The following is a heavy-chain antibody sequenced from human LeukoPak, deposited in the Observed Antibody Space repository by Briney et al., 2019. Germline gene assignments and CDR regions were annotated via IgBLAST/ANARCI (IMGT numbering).Heavy chain of an antibody. CDR3: ARQEYYYGSGSLGPFDY. V-gene: IGHV3-21*01. Sequence: PGGSLRLSCAASGFTFSSYSMNWVRQAPGKGLEWVSSISSSSSYIYYADSVKGRFTISRDNSKNTLYLQMNSLRAEDTAVYYCARQEYYYGSGSLGPFDYWGQGTLVTVSS. J-gene: IGHJ4*02. CDR2: ISSSSSYI. D-gene: IGHD3-10*01. CDR1: GFTFSSYS.